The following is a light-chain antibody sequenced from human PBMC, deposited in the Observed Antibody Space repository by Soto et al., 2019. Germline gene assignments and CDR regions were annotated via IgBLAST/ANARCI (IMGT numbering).Light chain of an antibody. V-gene: IGLV1-40*01. CDR2: ANT. J-gene: IGLJ3*02. CDR1: NSNIGSGSD. Sequence: QPVLTQPPSVSGAPGQTVTISCSGTNSNIGSGSDEQWFQQLPGTAPKLLIYANTIRPSGVPDRFSGSKSGISVSLAITGLRVDDDADYFCQADDRGQTRWVFGGGTKLTVL. CDR3: QADDRGQTRWV.